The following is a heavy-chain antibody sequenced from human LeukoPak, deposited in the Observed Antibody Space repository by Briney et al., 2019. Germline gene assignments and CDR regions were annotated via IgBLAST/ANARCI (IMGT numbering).Heavy chain of an antibody. J-gene: IGHJ4*02. D-gene: IGHD3-22*01. CDR3: ASSYAGYYYDSSGFDY. V-gene: IGHV4-59*01. CDR1: GGSISGYY. CDR2: IYYSGST. Sequence: SETLSLTCTVSGGSISGYYWSWIRQPPGKGLEWIGYIYYSGSTNYNPSLKSRVTVSVDTSKNQFSLKLSSVTAADTAVYYCASSYAGYYYDSSGFDYWGQGTLVTVSS.